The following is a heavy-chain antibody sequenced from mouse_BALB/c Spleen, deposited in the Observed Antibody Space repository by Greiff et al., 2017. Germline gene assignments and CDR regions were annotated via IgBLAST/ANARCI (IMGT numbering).Heavy chain of an antibody. D-gene: IGHD2-1*01. V-gene: IGHV1S81*02. J-gene: IGHJ4*01. CDR3: ARGGGNYLYAMDY. CDR1: AYTFPSYW. Sequence: QAQLQQPGAELLKPGASVKLSCTASAYTFPSYWMHWVKQRPGQGLEWIGEINPSNGRTNYNEKFKSKATLTVDKSSSTAYMQLSSLTSEDSAVYYCARGGGNYLYAMDYWGQGTSVTVSS. CDR2: INPSNGRT.